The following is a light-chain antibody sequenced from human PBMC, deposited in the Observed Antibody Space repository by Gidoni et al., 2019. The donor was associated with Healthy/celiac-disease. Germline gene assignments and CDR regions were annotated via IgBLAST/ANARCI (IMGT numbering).Light chain of an antibody. CDR3: SSYTSSSTLV. CDR1: SSDVGGYNY. J-gene: IGLJ1*01. V-gene: IGLV2-14*03. CDR2: DVS. Sequence: QSALTQPASVSGSPGQSITISCTGTSSDVGGYNYVSWYQQHPGKAPKLMIYDVSNRPSGVSNRFSGSKSGNTASLTISGLQAEDEADYYCSSYTSSSTLVFGTGTKVTX.